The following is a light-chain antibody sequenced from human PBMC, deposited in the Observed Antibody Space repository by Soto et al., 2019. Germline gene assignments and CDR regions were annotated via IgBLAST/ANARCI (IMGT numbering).Light chain of an antibody. CDR1: QSVSAN. J-gene: IGKJ5*01. CDR2: GAS. CDR3: QQRSNWPLT. Sequence: ERVMTQSPATLSVSPGERATLSCRASQSVSANLAWYQQKPGQAPRLLIYGASNRATGIPARFSGSGAGTDCTLTISSLEPEDFEVYDCQQRSNWPLTFGQGTRLEIK. V-gene: IGKV3-11*01.